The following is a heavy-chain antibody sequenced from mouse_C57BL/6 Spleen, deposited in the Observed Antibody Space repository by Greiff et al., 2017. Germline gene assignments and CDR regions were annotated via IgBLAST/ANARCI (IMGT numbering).Heavy chain of an antibody. V-gene: IGHV1-69*01. CDR3: ARTYDGSSNYAMDY. CDR1: GYTFTSYW. D-gene: IGHD1-1*01. J-gene: IGHJ4*01. CDR2: IDPSDSYT. Sequence: QVQLQQPGAELVLPGASVKLSCKASGYTFTSYWMHWVKQRPGQGLEWIGEIDPSDSYTNYNQKFQGKSTLTVDKSSSTAYMQLSSLTSEDSAVYYCARTYDGSSNYAMDYWGQGTSVTVSS.